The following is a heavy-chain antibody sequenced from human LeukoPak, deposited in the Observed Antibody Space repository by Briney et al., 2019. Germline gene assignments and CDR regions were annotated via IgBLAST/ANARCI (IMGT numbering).Heavy chain of an antibody. V-gene: IGHV3-20*04. CDR3: ARVRAKKGIVGTTHTDY. D-gene: IGHD1-26*01. CDR1: GFTFDDYG. J-gene: IGHJ4*02. CDR2: INWNGGST. Sequence: GGSLRLSCAASGFTFDDYGMSWVRQAPGKGLEWVSGINWNGGSTGYADSVKGRFTISRDNAKNSLYLQMNSLRAEETALYYCARVRAKKGIVGTTHTDYWGQGTLVTVSS.